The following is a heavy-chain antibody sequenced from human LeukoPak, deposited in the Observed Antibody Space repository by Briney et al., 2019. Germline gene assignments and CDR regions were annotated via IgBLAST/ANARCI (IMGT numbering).Heavy chain of an antibody. J-gene: IGHJ6*02. CDR2: IKEDGSER. Sequence: GGSLRLSCEGSAFIFSGHWMNWVRQTPGKGLEWVASIKEDGSERQYVDSVKGRFSISRDNTKGSLFLQLNSLRAEDTAVYCCARDLGARRYYYYYGMDVWGQGTTVTVSS. V-gene: IGHV3-7*03. D-gene: IGHD6-6*01. CDR1: AFIFSGHW. CDR3: ARDLGARRYYYYYGMDV.